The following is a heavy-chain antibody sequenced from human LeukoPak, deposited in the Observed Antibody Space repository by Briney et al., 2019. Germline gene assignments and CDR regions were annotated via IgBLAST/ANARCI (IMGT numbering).Heavy chain of an antibody. J-gene: IGHJ4*02. CDR1: GYTFTGYY. V-gene: IGHV1-2*06. D-gene: IGHD6-19*01. CDR3: ARESSGSYYHY. Sequence: ASVKVSCKASGYTFTGYYMHWVRQAPGQRLEWMGRNNPNSGGTNYAQKFQGRVTMTRDTSISTAYMELGKLRSDDTAVYYCARESSGSYYHYWGQGTLVTVSS. CDR2: NNPNSGGT.